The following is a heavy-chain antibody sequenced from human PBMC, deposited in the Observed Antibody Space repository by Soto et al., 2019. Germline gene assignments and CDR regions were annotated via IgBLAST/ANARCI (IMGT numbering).Heavy chain of an antibody. CDR2: INSDGSST. V-gene: IGHV3-74*01. D-gene: IGHD2-15*01. Sequence: EVQLVESGGGLVQPGGSLRLSCAASGFTFSSYWMHWVRQAPGKGLVWVSRINSDGSSTSYADSVKGRFTISRDNAKNTVYQQMNSLRAEDTAVYYCVRTSLVVAAATREDYWGQGTLVTVSS. J-gene: IGHJ4*02. CDR1: GFTFSSYW. CDR3: VRTSLVVAAATREDY.